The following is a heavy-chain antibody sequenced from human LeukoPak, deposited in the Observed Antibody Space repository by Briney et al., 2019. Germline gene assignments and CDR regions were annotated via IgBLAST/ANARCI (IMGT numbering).Heavy chain of an antibody. Sequence: SETLSLTCTVSGGSISSSSYYWGWIRQPPGKGLEWIGSIYYSGSTYYNPSLKSRVTISVDTSKNQFSLKLSSVTAADTAVHYCASQYYYDTSFDPWGQGTLVTVSS. D-gene: IGHD3-22*01. CDR1: GGSISSSSYY. CDR2: IYYSGST. CDR3: ASQYYYDTSFDP. J-gene: IGHJ5*02. V-gene: IGHV4-39*01.